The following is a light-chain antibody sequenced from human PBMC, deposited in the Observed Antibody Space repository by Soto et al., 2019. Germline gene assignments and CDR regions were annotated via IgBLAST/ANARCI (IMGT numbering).Light chain of an antibody. CDR2: GAS. Sequence: ENVLTQSPGTLSLSPGDRATLSCRASQSFSSSYLAWYQQKPGQAPRLLIYGASNRATGIPDRFSGSGSGTDFTLTISRLEPEDFAVYYCQQYGSSGTFGQGTKVDIK. V-gene: IGKV3-20*01. CDR1: QSFSSSY. CDR3: QQYGSSGT. J-gene: IGKJ1*01.